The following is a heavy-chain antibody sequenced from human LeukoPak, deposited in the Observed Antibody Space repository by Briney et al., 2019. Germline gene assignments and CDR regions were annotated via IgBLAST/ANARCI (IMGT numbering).Heavy chain of an antibody. V-gene: IGHV1-18*01. Sequence: GASVKVSCKASGYTFTSYGISWVRRAPGQGLEWMGWISAYNGNTNYAQKLQGRVTMTTDTSTSTAYMELRSLRSDDTAVYYCARDQMYNYGSGSYYPSPGYYYGMDVWGQGTTVTVSS. D-gene: IGHD3-10*01. CDR2: ISAYNGNT. J-gene: IGHJ6*02. CDR1: GYTFTSYG. CDR3: ARDQMYNYGSGSYYPSPGYYYGMDV.